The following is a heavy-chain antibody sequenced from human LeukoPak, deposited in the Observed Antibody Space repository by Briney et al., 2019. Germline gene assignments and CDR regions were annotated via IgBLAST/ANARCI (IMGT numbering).Heavy chain of an antibody. V-gene: IGHV3-7*01. CDR1: EFTFSSYW. J-gene: IGHJ6*03. CDR2: IKQDGSEK. CDR3: ARDLGPGQYYYYYIDV. Sequence: GGSLRLSCAASEFTFSSYWMSWVRQAPGKGLEWVANIKQDGSEKYYVDSLKGRFTISRDNAKNSLYLQMNSVRAEDTAVYYCARDLGPGQYYYYYIDVWGKGTTVTVSS.